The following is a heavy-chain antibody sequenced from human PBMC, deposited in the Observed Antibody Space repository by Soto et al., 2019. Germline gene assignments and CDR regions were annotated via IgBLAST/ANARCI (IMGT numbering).Heavy chain of an antibody. CDR2: INPSGGST. CDR3: ARDCRYPPNYYYYYMDV. V-gene: IGHV1-46*03. J-gene: IGHJ6*03. CDR1: GYTFTSYY. Sequence: ASVKVSCKASGYTFTSYYMHWVRQAPGQGLEWMGIINPSGGSTSYAQKFQGRVTMTRDTSTSTVYMELSSLRSEDTAVYYCARDCRYPPNYYYYYMDVWGKGTTVTVSS. D-gene: IGHD3-16*02.